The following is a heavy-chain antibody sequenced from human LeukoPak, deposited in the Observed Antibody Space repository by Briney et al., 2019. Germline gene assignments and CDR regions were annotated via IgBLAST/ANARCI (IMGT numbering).Heavy chain of an antibody. Sequence: PSETLSLTCTVSGGSISSYYWSWVRQPAGKGLEWIGRIYTSGSTNYNPSLKSRVTMSVDTSKNQFSLKLSSVTAADTAVYYCAIGVMSSGSYLIDYWGQGTLVTVSS. J-gene: IGHJ4*02. CDR3: AIGVMSSGSYLIDY. V-gene: IGHV4-4*07. CDR1: GGSISSYY. CDR2: IYTSGST. D-gene: IGHD1-26*01.